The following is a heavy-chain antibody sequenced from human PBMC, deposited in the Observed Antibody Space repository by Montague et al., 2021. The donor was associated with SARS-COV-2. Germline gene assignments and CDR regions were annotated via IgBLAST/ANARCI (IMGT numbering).Heavy chain of an antibody. J-gene: IGHJ6*02. Sequence: SETLSLTCAVDGRSLGGYYRRWTRQHPWEGLEWIAVISHRVSTSYNPSLKSRVTISVDTSKNQFSLKLSSATAADTAVYYCARVPYRLLFVPRYYGMDVWGQGTTVTVSS. V-gene: IGHV4-34*01. CDR1: GRSLGGYY. D-gene: IGHD2-2*01. CDR2: ISHRVST. CDR3: ARVPYRLLFVPRYYGMDV.